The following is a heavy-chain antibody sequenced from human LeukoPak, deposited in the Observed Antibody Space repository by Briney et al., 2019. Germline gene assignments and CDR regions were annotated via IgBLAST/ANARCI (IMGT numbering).Heavy chain of an antibody. V-gene: IGHV4-38-2*02. CDR3: AREGYFDY. Sequence: PSETLSLTCTVSGYSISSGYYWGWIRQPPGKGLEWIGSIYHSGSTYYNPSLKSRVTISVDTSKNQFSLKLSSVTAADTAVYYCAREGYFDYWGQGTLVTVSS. CDR1: GYSISSGYY. CDR2: IYHSGST. J-gene: IGHJ4*02.